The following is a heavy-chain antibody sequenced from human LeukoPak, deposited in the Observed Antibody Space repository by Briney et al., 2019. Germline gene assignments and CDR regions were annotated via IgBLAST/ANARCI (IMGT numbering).Heavy chain of an antibody. Sequence: ASVKVSCKASGYTFTSYYMHWVRQAPGQGLEWMAIINPSGGSTNYAQKFQGRVTITADESTSTAYMELSSLRSEDTAVYYCARTGTTLLKTRNWFDPWGQGTLVTVSS. J-gene: IGHJ5*02. D-gene: IGHD1-1*01. V-gene: IGHV1-46*01. CDR1: GYTFTSYY. CDR3: ARTGTTLLKTRNWFDP. CDR2: INPSGGST.